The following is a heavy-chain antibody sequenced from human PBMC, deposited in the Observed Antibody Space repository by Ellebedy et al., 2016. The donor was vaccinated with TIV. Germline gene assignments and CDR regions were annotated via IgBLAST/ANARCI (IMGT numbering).Heavy chain of an antibody. V-gene: IGHV4-59*01. J-gene: IGHJ4*02. Sequence: SETLSLTXTVSGDSISSYFWSWIRQPPDKGLEWIGHFYYTGSTNYNPSLKSRVAISGDTSKNQFSLKLSSVTAADTAVYYCARKRDGSYIDYWGQGTLVTVSS. CDR1: GDSISSYF. D-gene: IGHD2-15*01. CDR3: ARKRDGSYIDY. CDR2: FYYTGST.